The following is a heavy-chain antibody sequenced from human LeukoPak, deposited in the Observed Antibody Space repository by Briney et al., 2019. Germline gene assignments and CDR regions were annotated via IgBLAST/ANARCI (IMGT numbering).Heavy chain of an antibody. CDR2: IYYSGST. CDR1: GGSISSSSYY. V-gene: IGHV4-39*01. D-gene: IGHD6-19*01. Sequence: SETLSLTCTVSGGSISSSSYYWGWIRQPPGKGLEWIGSIYYSGSTYYNPSLKSRVTISVDTSKNQFSLKLSSVTAADTAVYYCARTGYSSAWYLLYMDVWGKGTTVTISS. J-gene: IGHJ6*03. CDR3: ARTGYSSAWYLLYMDV.